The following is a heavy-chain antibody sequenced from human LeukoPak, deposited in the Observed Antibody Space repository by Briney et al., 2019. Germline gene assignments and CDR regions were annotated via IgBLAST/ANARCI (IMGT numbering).Heavy chain of an antibody. CDR3: ARGRATVTTALDY. CDR2: IYYSGST. Sequence: PSETLSLTCTVSGGSISSGGYYWSWIRQHPGKGLEWIGYIYYSGSTYYNPSLKSRVTISVDTSKNQFSLKLSSVTAADTAVYYCARGRATVTTALDYWGQGTLVTVSS. J-gene: IGHJ4*02. V-gene: IGHV4-31*03. CDR1: GGSISSGGYY. D-gene: IGHD4-17*01.